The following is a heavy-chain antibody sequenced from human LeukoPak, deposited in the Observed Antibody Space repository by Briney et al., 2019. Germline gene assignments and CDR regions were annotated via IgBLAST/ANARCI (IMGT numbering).Heavy chain of an antibody. D-gene: IGHD1-14*01. CDR1: GYTFTSYY. J-gene: IGHJ6*02. V-gene: IGHV1-46*01. CDR3: ARETGMTPPNYYYYGMDV. CDR2: INPSGGST. Sequence: ASVTVSCKASGYTFTSYYVHWVRQAPGQGLEWMGIINPSGGSTTYAQKFQGRVTMTRDTSTSTVYTELSSLRSEDTAVYYCARETGMTPPNYYYYGMDVWGQGTTVTVSS.